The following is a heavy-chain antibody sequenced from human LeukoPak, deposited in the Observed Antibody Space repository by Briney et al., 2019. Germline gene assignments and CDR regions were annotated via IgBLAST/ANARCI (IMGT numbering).Heavy chain of an antibody. Sequence: SETLSLTCAVYGGSFSAYYWSWIRQPPGKGLEWIGKINYSGRTNYNPSLKSRVTISIDTSKNQFSLKLSSVTAADTAVYYCARDDSSGYYVDYWGQGTLVTVSS. D-gene: IGHD3-22*01. V-gene: IGHV4-34*01. J-gene: IGHJ4*02. CDR3: ARDDSSGYYVDY. CDR1: GGSFSAYY. CDR2: INYSGRT.